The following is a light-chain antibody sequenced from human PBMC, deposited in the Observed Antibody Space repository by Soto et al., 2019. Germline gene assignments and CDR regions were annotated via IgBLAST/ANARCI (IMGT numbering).Light chain of an antibody. Sequence: DSVMTQSPLSLPVTPGEPASISCRSSQSLLHSNGYNYLDWYLQKPGQSPQLLIYLGSNRAAGVPDRFSGSGSGTDFTLKISRVEAEDVRVYYCMQALQTPWSFGQGTKVEIK. J-gene: IGKJ1*01. CDR1: QSLLHSNGYNY. CDR2: LGS. V-gene: IGKV2-28*01. CDR3: MQALQTPWS.